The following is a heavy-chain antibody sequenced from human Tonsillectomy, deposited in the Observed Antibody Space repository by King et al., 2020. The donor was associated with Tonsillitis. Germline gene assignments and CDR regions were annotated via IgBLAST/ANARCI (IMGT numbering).Heavy chain of an antibody. Sequence: LQLQESGPRLVKPSETLSLTCTVPGGSMNANDYYWSWIRQSPGKGREWIGTINELRSTYFNPSLIHRVTMAVDSSRNKFSVRLTSVTAADTAVYYCACSKGAISLILVREPWGQGTLVTVPS. V-gene: IGHV4-39*07. CDR2: INELRST. J-gene: IGHJ5*02. CDR1: GGSMNANDYY. CDR3: ACSKGAISLILVREP. D-gene: IGHD2-2*01.